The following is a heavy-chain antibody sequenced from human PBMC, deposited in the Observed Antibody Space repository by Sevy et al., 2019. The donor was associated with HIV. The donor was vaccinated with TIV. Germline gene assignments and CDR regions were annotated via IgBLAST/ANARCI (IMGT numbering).Heavy chain of an antibody. V-gene: IGHV3-23*01. CDR1: GFTFSSYA. Sequence: GGSLRLSCAASGFTFSSYAMSWVRQAPGKGLEWVSAISGSGGSTYYADSVKGRFTISRDNSKNTLYLQMNSLRSEDTAIYYCAKDRVAVVGDAFDSWGQGTMVTVSS. CDR3: AKDRVAVVGDAFDS. J-gene: IGHJ3*02. CDR2: ISGSGGST. D-gene: IGHD2-2*01.